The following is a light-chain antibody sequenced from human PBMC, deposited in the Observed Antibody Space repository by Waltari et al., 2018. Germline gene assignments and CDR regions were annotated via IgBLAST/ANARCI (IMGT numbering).Light chain of an antibody. CDR2: ESS. V-gene: IGKV1-5*03. CDR1: QSISTW. J-gene: IGKJ5*01. CDR3: QQYNSFPIT. Sequence: DIQMTQSPATLSASVGDRVTITCGASQSISTWLAWYQQKPGKSPNLLIYESSSLESGVPSRFSGSGSGTEFTLTISGLQPDDFATYYCQQYNSFPITFGPGTRLEIK.